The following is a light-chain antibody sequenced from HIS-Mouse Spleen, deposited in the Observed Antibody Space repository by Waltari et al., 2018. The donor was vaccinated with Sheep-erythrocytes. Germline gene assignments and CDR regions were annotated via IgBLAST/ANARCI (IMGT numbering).Light chain of an antibody. CDR1: SSDVGGYNY. J-gene: IGLJ3*02. CDR2: EVG. Sequence: QSALTQPASVSGSPGQSITISCTGTSSDVGGYNYVSWYPQHPGKAPKLLIYEVGNRPSGVSNRFSGSKSGNTASLTISGLQAEDEADYYCSSYTSSSTWVFGGGTKLTVL. CDR3: SSYTSSSTWV. V-gene: IGLV2-14*01.